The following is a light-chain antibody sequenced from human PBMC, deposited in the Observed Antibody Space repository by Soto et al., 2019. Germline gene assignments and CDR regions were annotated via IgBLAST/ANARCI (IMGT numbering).Light chain of an antibody. CDR1: SSNIGNNA. V-gene: IGLV1-36*01. CDR3: AAWYDSLNGPV. CDR2: YDD. J-gene: IGLJ2*01. Sequence: QSVLTQPHSVSEAPRQRVTISCSGSSSNIGNNAVNWYQQLPGKAPKLLIYYDDLLPSGVSDRFSGSKSGTSASLAISGLQSEDEADYYCAAWYDSLNGPVFGGGTKLTVL.